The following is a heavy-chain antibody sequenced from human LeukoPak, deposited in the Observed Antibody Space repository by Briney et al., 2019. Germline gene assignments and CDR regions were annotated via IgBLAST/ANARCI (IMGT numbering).Heavy chain of an antibody. Sequence: PSETLSLTCAVYGGSFSGYYWSWIRQPPGKGLEWIGEINHSGSTNYNPSLKSRVTISVDTSKNQFSLKLSSVTAADTAVYYCARHGRTSYYYDSSGYPVFQHWGQGTLVTVSS. J-gene: IGHJ1*01. V-gene: IGHV4-34*01. D-gene: IGHD3-22*01. CDR3: ARHGRTSYYYDSSGYPVFQH. CDR1: GGSFSGYY. CDR2: INHSGST.